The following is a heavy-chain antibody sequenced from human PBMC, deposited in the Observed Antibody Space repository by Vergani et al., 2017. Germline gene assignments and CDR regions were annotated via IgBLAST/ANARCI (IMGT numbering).Heavy chain of an antibody. CDR3: ARGGEVQLGRAYYMDV. D-gene: IGHD1-1*01. Sequence: QVQLVESGGGVVQPGRSLRLSCAASGFTFSSYAMHWVRQAPGKGLEWVAVISYDGSNKYYADSVKGRFTISRDNSKNTLYLQMNSLRAEDTAVYYCARGGEVQLGRAYYMDVWGKGTTVTVSS. CDR1: GFTFSSYA. V-gene: IGHV3-30-3*01. CDR2: ISYDGSNK. J-gene: IGHJ6*03.